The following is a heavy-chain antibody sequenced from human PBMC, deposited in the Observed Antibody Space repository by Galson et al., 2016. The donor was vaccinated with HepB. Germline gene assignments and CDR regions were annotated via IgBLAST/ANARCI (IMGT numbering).Heavy chain of an antibody. CDR2: IRRKTDGGTT. CDR1: GFTFKDAW. V-gene: IGHV3-15*07. D-gene: IGHD7-27*01. Sequence: SLRLSCAASGFTFKDAWMNWVRQPPGQGLEWVGRIRRKTDGGTTDYASPVKGRFTITRDNSNNTVSLEMNSLRTEETAVYYCAKDQLGRDNYYMDVWGKGTTITVSS. J-gene: IGHJ6*03. CDR3: AKDQLGRDNYYMDV.